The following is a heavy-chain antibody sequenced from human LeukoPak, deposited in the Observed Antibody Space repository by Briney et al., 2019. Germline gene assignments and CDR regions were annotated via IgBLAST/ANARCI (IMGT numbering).Heavy chain of an antibody. CDR3: ARDRSNYAYYYYYMDV. J-gene: IGHJ6*03. CDR1: GGSISSGSYY. Sequence: SETLSLTCTVSGGSISSGSYYWSWIRQPAGKGLEWIGRIYTSGSTNYNPSLKSRVTISVDTSKNQFSLKLSSVTAADTAVYYCARDRSNYAYYYYYMDVWGKGTTVTVSS. D-gene: IGHD4-11*01. V-gene: IGHV4-61*02. CDR2: IYTSGST.